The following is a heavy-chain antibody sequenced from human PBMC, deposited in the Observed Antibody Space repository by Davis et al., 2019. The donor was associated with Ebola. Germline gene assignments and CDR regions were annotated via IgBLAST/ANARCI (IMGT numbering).Heavy chain of an antibody. CDR1: GFTFSSYW. CDR2: INTDGSII. J-gene: IGHJ4*02. D-gene: IGHD2-2*01. V-gene: IGHV3-74*01. CDR3: ARICSGTTCSVGH. Sequence: GESLKISCAASGFTFSSYWMHWVRQVPGKGLVWVSRINTDGSIIDYADSVKGRFTISRDNAKNTLFLQMNSLRAEDTAVYYCARICSGTTCSVGHWGQGTLVTVSS.